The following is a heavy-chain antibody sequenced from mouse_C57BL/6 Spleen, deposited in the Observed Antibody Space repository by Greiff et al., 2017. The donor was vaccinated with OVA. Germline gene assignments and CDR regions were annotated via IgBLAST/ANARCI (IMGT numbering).Heavy chain of an antibody. CDR3: AREGTMIRYYAMDY. CDR1: GFTFSDYG. Sequence: DVQLVESGGGLVKPGGSLKLSCAASGFTFSDYGMHWVRQAPEKGLEWVAYISSGSSTIYYADTVKGRFTISRDNAKNTLFLQMTSLRSEDTAMYYCAREGTMIRYYAMDYWGQGTSVTVSS. CDR2: ISSGSSTI. J-gene: IGHJ4*01. D-gene: IGHD2-4*01. V-gene: IGHV5-17*01.